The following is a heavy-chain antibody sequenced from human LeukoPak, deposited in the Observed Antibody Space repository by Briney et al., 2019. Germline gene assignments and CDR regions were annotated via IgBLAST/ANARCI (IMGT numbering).Heavy chain of an antibody. CDR3: ARERAAASSSPPDY. D-gene: IGHD6-13*01. CDR2: IKQDGNEK. J-gene: IGHJ4*02. Sequence: PGGSLRLSCAASGFSFSNYWMSWVRQAPGKGLEWVANIKQDGNEKYYVDSVKGRFTISRDNAKNSLYLQMNSLRAEDTAVYYCARERAAASSSPPDYWGQGTLVTVSS. CDR1: GFSFSNYW. V-gene: IGHV3-7*04.